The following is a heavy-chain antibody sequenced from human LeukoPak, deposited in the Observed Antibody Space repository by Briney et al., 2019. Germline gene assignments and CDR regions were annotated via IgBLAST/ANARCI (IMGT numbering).Heavy chain of an antibody. J-gene: IGHJ3*02. V-gene: IGHV3-21*01. CDR1: GFTFSSYS. CDR2: ISSSSSYI. D-gene: IGHD2-21*01. CDR3: AKARSYCGGDCSLYAFDI. Sequence: GGSLRLSCAASGFTFSSYSMNWVRQAPGKGLEWVSSISSSSSYIYYADSVKGRFTISRDNAKNSLYLQMNSLRAEDTAVYYCAKARSYCGGDCSLYAFDIWGQGTMVTVSS.